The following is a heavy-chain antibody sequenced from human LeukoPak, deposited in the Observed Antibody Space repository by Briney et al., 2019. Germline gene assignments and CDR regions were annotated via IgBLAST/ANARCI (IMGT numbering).Heavy chain of an antibody. CDR2: INHSGST. Sequence: SDTLSLTCAVYGGSYSGYYWSWIRQPPGKGLESIGEINHSGSTNYNPSLKSRVTISVDTSKNQFSLKLSSVTAADTAVYYCARDDVVTAIHDYWGQGTLVTVSS. J-gene: IGHJ4*02. D-gene: IGHD2-21*02. V-gene: IGHV4-34*01. CDR1: GGSYSGYY. CDR3: ARDDVVTAIHDY.